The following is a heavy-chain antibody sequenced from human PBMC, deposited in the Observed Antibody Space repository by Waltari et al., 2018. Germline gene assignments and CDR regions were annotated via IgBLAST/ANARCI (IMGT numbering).Heavy chain of an antibody. V-gene: IGHV3-23*03. D-gene: IGHD3-3*01. Sequence: EVQLLESGGGLVQPGGSLRLSCAASGFTFSSYAMSWVRQAPGKGLEWVSVIYSGGSTYYADSVKGRFTISRDNSKNTLYLQMNSLRAEDTAVYYCAKLLTIFGVVSKNAFDIWGQGTMVTVSS. J-gene: IGHJ3*02. CDR2: IYSGGST. CDR1: GFTFSSYA. CDR3: AKLLTIFGVVSKNAFDI.